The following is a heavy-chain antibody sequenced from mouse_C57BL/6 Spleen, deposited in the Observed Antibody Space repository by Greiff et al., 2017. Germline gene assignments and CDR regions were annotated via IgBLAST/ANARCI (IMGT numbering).Heavy chain of an antibody. CDR2: IDPSDSYT. CDR1: GYTFTSYW. Sequence: QVQLQQSGAELVRPGTSVKLSCKASGYTFTSYWMHWVKQRPGQGLEWIGVIDPSDSYTNYNQKFKGKATLTVGTSSSTAYMQLSSLTSEDSAVYYCAREGSNSYWYFDVWGTGTTVTVSS. D-gene: IGHD2-5*01. CDR3: AREGSNSYWYFDV. J-gene: IGHJ1*03. V-gene: IGHV1-59*01.